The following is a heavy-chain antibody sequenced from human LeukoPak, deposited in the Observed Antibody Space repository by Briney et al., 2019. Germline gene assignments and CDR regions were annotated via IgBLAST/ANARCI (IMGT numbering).Heavy chain of an antibody. CDR1: GYTFTSYY. CDR2: INPSGGST. Sequence: ASVKVSCKASGYTFTSYYMHWVRQAPGQGLEWMGIINPSGGSTSYAQMFQGRVTMTRDTSTSTVYMELSSLRSEDTAVYYCARDMSGAVGNYYYYMDVWGKGTTVTVSS. J-gene: IGHJ6*03. CDR3: ARDMSGAVGNYYYYMDV. V-gene: IGHV1-46*01. D-gene: IGHD3-10*01.